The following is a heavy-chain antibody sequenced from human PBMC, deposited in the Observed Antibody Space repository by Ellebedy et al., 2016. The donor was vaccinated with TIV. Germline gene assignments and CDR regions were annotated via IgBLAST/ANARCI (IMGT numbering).Heavy chain of an antibody. J-gene: IGHJ4*02. CDR1: GFSVTSNY. Sequence: GESLKISCAASGFSVTSNYMNWDRPAPGKGLEWVSVMYSGGNTYYADSVKGRFTISRDTSKNTLYLQINSLRAEDPAVYYCAGYSSTPPKGDFWGQGTLVTVSS. D-gene: IGHD6-13*01. CDR3: AGYSSTPPKGDF. CDR2: MYSGGNT. V-gene: IGHV3-53*01.